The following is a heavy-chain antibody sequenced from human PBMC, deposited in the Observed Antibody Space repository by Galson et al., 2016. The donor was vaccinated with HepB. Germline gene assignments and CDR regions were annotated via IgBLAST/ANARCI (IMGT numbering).Heavy chain of an antibody. CDR3: ARDAGGPYDL. J-gene: IGHJ2*01. D-gene: IGHD3-16*01. Sequence: SETLSLTCTVSGSSLTTYYWSWVRQPPWKGLEWIAYFYFSGSTNYNPSLKSRVTVSFDTSKNQFSLKLNSLTAADTAVYYCARDAGGPYDLWGRGTLVSVSS. V-gene: IGHV4-59*01. CDR2: FYFSGST. CDR1: GSSLTTYY.